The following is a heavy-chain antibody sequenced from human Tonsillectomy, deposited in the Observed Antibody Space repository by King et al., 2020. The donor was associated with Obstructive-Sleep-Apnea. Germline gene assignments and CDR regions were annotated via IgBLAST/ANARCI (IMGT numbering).Heavy chain of an antibody. CDR2: INHSGST. D-gene: IGHD6-19*01. V-gene: IGHV4-34*01. J-gene: IGHJ6*02. Sequence: QVQLQQWGTGLLKPSETLSLTCAVYGGSFSGYYWSWIRQPPGKGLEWIGEINHSGSTNYNPSLKTRVTISVDTSKNQFSLQLSSVTAAATAVYYCARALSIAVTGTREVDYYYYYAMDVWGQGTTVTVSS. CDR3: ARALSIAVTGTREVDYYYYYAMDV. CDR1: GGSFSGYY.